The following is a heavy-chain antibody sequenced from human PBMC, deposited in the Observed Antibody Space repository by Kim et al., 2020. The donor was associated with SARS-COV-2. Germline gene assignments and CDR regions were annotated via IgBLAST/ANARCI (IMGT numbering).Heavy chain of an antibody. D-gene: IGHD3-10*01. J-gene: IGHJ6*02. V-gene: IGHV1-58*01. CDR1: GFTSTSSA. CDR3: AAAPRFGAYGMDV. Sequence: SVKVSCKASGFTSTSSAVQWVRQARGQRPAWIGWIAFGSGKTNYAQSLQGRVALTREMSTTTAYMKLSSLRSEDTAVYYCAAAPRFGAYGMDVWGQGTTVIVSS. CDR2: IAFGSGKT.